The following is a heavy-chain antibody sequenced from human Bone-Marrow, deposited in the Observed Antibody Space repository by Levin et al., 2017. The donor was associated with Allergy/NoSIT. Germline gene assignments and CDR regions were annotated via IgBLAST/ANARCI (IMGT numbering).Heavy chain of an antibody. CDR1: GFSVGDYA. Sequence: AGGSLRLSCSASGFSVGDYAMNWVRQAPGKGLEWVGFIRARVYSGTTESAASVKGRFTFSRDDSNNIAYLHMNSLRSEDTAFYYCSRGLTLSGTKYWFDPWGQGTLVTVSS. CDR2: IRARVYSGTT. V-gene: IGHV3-49*04. CDR3: SRGLTLSGTKYWFDP. J-gene: IGHJ5*02. D-gene: IGHD2-8*01.